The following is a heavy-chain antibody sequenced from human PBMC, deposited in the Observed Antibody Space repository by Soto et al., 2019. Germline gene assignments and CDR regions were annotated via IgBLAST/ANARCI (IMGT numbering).Heavy chain of an antibody. D-gene: IGHD2-21*02. Sequence: SETLSLTCAVSGGSISSSNWWSWVRQPPGEGLEWIGEIYHSGSTNYNPSLKSRVTISVDKSKNQFSLKLSTVTAADTAVYYCAGSHRGNGGNSEDYFDYWGQGTLVTVSS. CDR1: GGSISSSNW. CDR2: IYHSGST. V-gene: IGHV4-4*02. CDR3: AGSHRGNGGNSEDYFDY. J-gene: IGHJ4*02.